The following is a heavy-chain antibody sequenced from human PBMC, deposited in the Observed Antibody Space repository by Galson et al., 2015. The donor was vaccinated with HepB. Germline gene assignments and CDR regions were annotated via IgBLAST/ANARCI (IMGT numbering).Heavy chain of an antibody. CDR1: GFTFSSYA. CDR2: ISGSAGST. J-gene: IGHJ4*02. Sequence: SLRLSCAASGFTFSSYAMSWVRQAPGKGLEWVSAISGSAGSTYYADSVKGRFTISRDNSRNTLYLQMNSLRAEDTAVYYCAKDMITFGGVLVLFDFWGQGTLVTVSS. CDR3: AKDMITFGGVLVLFDF. V-gene: IGHV3-23*01. D-gene: IGHD3-16*02.